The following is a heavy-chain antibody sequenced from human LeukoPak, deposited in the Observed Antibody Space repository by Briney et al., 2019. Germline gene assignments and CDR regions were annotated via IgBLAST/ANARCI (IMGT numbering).Heavy chain of an antibody. J-gene: IGHJ3*02. Sequence: GGSLRLSCAASGFTFSSYAMHWVRQAPGKGLDWVSCIGSSSDTIYYADSVKGRFTISRDNAKNSVYLQMNSLRDEDTAVYYCAREAMVRGVPDAFDIWGQGTMVTVSS. CDR2: IGSSSDTI. CDR1: GFTFSSYA. CDR3: AREAMVRGVPDAFDI. V-gene: IGHV3-48*02. D-gene: IGHD3-10*01.